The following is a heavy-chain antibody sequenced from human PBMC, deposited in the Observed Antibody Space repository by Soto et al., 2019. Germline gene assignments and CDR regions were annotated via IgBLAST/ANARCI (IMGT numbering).Heavy chain of an antibody. Sequence: PWGYLEISSVASELTFNVSAMHEVRQASGKGLEWVGRIRRKANSYATAYAASVKGRFTISRDDSKNTAYLQMDSLKTEDTAVYYCNWTGEWARGWFDPWGQGTMVTVYS. V-gene: IGHV3-73*01. CDR3: NWTGEWARGWFDP. D-gene: IGHD3-10*01. CDR2: IRRKANSYAT. CDR1: ELTFNVSA. J-gene: IGHJ5*02.